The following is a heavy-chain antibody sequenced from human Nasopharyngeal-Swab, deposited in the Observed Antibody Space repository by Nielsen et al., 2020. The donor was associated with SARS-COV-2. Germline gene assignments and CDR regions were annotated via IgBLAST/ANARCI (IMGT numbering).Heavy chain of an antibody. CDR3: ARESYGMDV. J-gene: IGHJ6*02. CDR2: IWYDGSNK. V-gene: IGHV3-33*01. Sequence: SLKISCAASGFTFSSYGMHWVRQAPGKGLEWVAVIWYDGSNKYYADSVKGRFTISRDNSKNTLYLQMNSLRAEDTAVYYCARESYGMDVWGQGTTVTVSS. CDR1: GFTFSSYG.